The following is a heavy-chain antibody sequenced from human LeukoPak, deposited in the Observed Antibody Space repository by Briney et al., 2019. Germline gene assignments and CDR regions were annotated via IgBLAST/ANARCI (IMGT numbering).Heavy chain of an antibody. Sequence: GGSLRLSCAASGFTFSNYWMSWVRQAPGKGLEWVANIKQEGSEKYYADSLKGRFTISRDNAKNSLYLQMNSLRAEDTAVYYCASGQGLGYWGQGTLVTVSS. D-gene: IGHD6-19*01. CDR3: ASGQGLGY. CDR1: GFTFSNYW. J-gene: IGHJ4*02. CDR2: IKQEGSEK. V-gene: IGHV3-7*03.